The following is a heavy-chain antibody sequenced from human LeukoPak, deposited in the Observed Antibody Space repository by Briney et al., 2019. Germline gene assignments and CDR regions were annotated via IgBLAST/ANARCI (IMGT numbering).Heavy chain of an antibody. Sequence: SQTLSLTCAISGDSVSSNSAARNWIRQSPSRGLEWLGRTYYRSKWYNDYAVSVKSRITINPDTSKNQFSLQLNSVTPEDTAVYYCARGVLSSSWYSPDAFDIWGQGTMVTVSS. CDR1: GDSVSSNSAA. J-gene: IGHJ3*02. D-gene: IGHD6-13*01. V-gene: IGHV6-1*01. CDR3: ARGVLSSSWYSPDAFDI. CDR2: TYYRSKWYN.